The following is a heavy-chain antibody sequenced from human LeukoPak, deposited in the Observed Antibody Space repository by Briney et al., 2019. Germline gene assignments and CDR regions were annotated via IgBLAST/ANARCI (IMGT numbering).Heavy chain of an antibody. CDR3: AKGSRRSRVVVPAAIDAFDI. J-gene: IGHJ3*02. V-gene: IGHV3-23*01. D-gene: IGHD2-2*01. CDR1: GFTFSSYA. CDR2: ISGSGGST. Sequence: AGGSLRLSCAASGFTFSSYAMSWVRQAPGKGLEWVSAISGSGGSTYYADSVKGRFTISRDNSKNTLYLQMNSLRAEDTAVYYCAKGSRRSRVVVPAAIDAFDIWGQGTMVTVSS.